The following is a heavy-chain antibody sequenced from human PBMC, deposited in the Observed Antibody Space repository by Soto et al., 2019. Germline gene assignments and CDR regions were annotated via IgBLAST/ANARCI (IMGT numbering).Heavy chain of an antibody. D-gene: IGHD3-3*01. Sequence: GESLKISCKGSGYSFTSYWISWVRQMPGKGLEWMGRIDPSDSYTNYSPSFQGHVTISADKSISTAYLQWSSLKASDTAMYYCEGLGVHYDFWSGDDTSPDYYYYGMDVWGQGTTVTVSS. CDR1: GYSFTSYW. CDR2: IDPSDSYT. CDR3: EGLGVHYDFWSGDDTSPDYYYYGMDV. J-gene: IGHJ6*02. V-gene: IGHV5-10-1*01.